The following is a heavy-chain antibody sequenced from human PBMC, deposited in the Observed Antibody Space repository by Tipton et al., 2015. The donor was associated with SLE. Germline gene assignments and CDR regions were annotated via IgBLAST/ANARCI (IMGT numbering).Heavy chain of an antibody. D-gene: IGHD1-7*01. Sequence: SLRFSCATSGFRFSSYAMSWVRQAPGKGLEWVSDIYSGGRTYYADSVKGRFTVSRDFSTDTLFLQMNSLRTDDTAVYYCARDGDLELPYYFDYWGQGTLVTVSS. CDR3: ARDGDLELPYYFDY. J-gene: IGHJ4*02. CDR2: IYSGGRT. V-gene: IGHV3-23*03. CDR1: GFRFSSYA.